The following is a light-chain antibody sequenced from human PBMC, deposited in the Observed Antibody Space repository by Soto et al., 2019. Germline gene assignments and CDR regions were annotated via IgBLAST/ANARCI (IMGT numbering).Light chain of an antibody. J-gene: IGKJ5*01. CDR2: DTS. V-gene: IGKV3-15*01. Sequence: EIVMTQSPATLSVSPGESATLSCRASQSVFIRLAWYQQKPGQAPRLLLYDTSTRATGVPARFSGSGSGTEFTLTISSLQSEDFAVYYCQHYNNWPPITFGQGTRLEIK. CDR1: QSVFIR. CDR3: QHYNNWPPIT.